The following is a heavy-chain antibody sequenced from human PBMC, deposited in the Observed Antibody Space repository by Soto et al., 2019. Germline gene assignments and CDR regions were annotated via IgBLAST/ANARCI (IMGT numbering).Heavy chain of an antibody. CDR2: FSLSGTT. D-gene: IGHD2-8*02. J-gene: IGHJ4*02. CDR3: ARGMTPPGAPAWYYFDS. Sequence: SDTLSLTCTVSGASITGSSYWSRIRQPAGEGLEWIGRFSLSGTTNYNPSLRSRVTMSADVSKNQFSLRLTSVTAADTALYYCARGMTPPGAPAWYYFDSWGQGXLVTVYS. V-gene: IGHV4-4*07. CDR1: GASITGSSY.